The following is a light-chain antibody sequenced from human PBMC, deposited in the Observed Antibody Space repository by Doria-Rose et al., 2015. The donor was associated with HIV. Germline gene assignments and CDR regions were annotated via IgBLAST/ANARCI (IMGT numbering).Light chain of an antibody. CDR1: QRVKSSY. J-gene: IGKJ5*01. Sequence: EIVMTQSPGTLSLSPGERATLSCMASQRVKSSYLAWYQQKPGQAPRLLTYDASTRATGIPDRFSGSGSGTDFTLTISRLEPEDVAVYYCQQYGTSRGTFGQGTRLEIK. CDR3: QQYGTSRGT. CDR2: DAS. V-gene: IGKV3-20*01.